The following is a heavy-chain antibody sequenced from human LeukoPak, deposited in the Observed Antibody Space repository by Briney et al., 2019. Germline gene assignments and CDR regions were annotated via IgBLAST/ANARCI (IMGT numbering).Heavy chain of an antibody. CDR3: AKDRVGYYDSSGYPTGHAFHI. J-gene: IGHJ3*02. V-gene: IGHV3-53*01. D-gene: IGHD3-22*01. Sequence: GGSLRLSCAASGVTVSSNYMSWVRQAPGKGLEWVSVIYSGGSTYYADSVKGRFTISRDNSKNTMYLQMNSLTAEHTAVYYCAKDRVGYYDSSGYPTGHAFHIWAQGPMVTVSS. CDR1: GVTVSSNY. CDR2: IYSGGST.